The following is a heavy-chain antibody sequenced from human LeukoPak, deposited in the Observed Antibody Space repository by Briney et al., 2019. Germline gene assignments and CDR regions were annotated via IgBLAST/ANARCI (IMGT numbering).Heavy chain of an antibody. CDR3: AKHEGGSMNV. CDR1: GLTFSTYA. CDR2: ITASGGST. D-gene: IGHD3-16*01. V-gene: IGHV3-23*01. Sequence: PGGSLRLSCAASGLTFSTYAMSWVRQAPEKGLEWVSAITASGGSTYYADSVKGRFTISRDNSKNTLNLQMNSLRAEDTAVYYCAKHEGGSMNVWGQGTTVTVSS. J-gene: IGHJ6*02.